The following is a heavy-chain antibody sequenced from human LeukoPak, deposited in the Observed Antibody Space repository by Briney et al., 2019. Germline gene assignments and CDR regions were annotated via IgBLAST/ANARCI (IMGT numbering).Heavy chain of an antibody. CDR2: ISSSSSTI. CDR1: GFSFSNYW. Sequence: GGSLRLSCAASGFSFSNYWMSWVRQAPGKGLEWVSYISSSSSTIYYADSVKGRFTISRDNAKNSLYLQMNSLRAEDTAVYYCARSRRGTGPYYFDYWGQGTLVTVSS. V-gene: IGHV3-48*04. D-gene: IGHD1-1*01. J-gene: IGHJ4*02. CDR3: ARSRRGTGPYYFDY.